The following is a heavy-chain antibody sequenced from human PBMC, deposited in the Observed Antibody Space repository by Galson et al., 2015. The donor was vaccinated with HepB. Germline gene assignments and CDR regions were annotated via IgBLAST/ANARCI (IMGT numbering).Heavy chain of an antibody. V-gene: IGHV1-18*04. J-gene: IGHJ4*02. D-gene: IGHD1-26*01. Sequence: SVKVSCKAFGYTFTDFGISWVRQAPGQGPEWMGWISAYNGNAKYARNLQGRFTMTQDTSTSTAYMELRSLRSDDTAVYYCTRDLGGSPGVFFDYWGQGTLVTVSS. CDR3: TRDLGGSPGVFFDY. CDR2: ISAYNGNA. CDR1: GYTFTDFG.